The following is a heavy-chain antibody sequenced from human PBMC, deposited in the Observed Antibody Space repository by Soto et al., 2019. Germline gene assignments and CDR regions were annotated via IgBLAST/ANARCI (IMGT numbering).Heavy chain of an antibody. V-gene: IGHV3-48*01. D-gene: IGHD4-17*01. J-gene: IGHJ6*03. CDR1: GFTFSSYS. CDR2: ISSSSSTI. Sequence: EVQLVESGGGLVQPGGSLRLSCAASGFTFSSYSMNWVRQAPGKGLEWVSYISSSSSTIYYADSVKGRFTISRDNAKDSLYLQMNSLRAEDTAVDYCARDPYYGDWDYYYYMDVWGNGTTVTVSS. CDR3: ARDPYYGDWDYYYYMDV.